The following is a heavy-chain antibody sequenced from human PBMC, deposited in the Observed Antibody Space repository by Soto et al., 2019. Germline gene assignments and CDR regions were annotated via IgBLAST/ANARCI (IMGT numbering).Heavy chain of an antibody. CDR1: GYTFTSHG. CDR3: ARARYCASPSCYKHYYYGMDT. V-gene: IGHV1-18*04. CDR2: ISTYNSRT. D-gene: IGHD2-2*02. J-gene: IGHJ6*02. Sequence: QDQLVQSGAEVKKPGASVKISCEASGYTFTSHGISWVRQAPGQGLEWLGWISTYNSRTHYAQKVQGRVTMTTDTSPSTAYLDLRSLTFDDTAVYYCARARYCASPSCYKHYYYGMDTWCQGTTVTVSS.